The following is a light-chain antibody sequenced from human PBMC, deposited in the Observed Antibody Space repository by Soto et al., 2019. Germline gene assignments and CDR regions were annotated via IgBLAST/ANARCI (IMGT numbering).Light chain of an antibody. V-gene: IGLV2-14*01. J-gene: IGLJ2*01. CDR2: EVS. Sequence: QSALTQPASVSGSPGQSITISCTGTSIDVGGYNYVSWYQQHPGKAPKLMIYEVSNRPSGVSNRFSGSKSGNTASLTISGLQAEDEADYYCTSYTTSSPYVVFGGGTKLTVL. CDR3: TSYTTSSPYVV. CDR1: SIDVGGYNY.